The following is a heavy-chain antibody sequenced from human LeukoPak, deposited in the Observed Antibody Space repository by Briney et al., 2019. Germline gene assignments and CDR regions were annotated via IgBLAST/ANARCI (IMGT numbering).Heavy chain of an antibody. Sequence: GGSLRLSCAASGFTFSSYWMHWVRQAPGKGLVWVSRIKSDGSTRYADSVKGRFTISRDNAKNSLYLQMNSLRAEDTAVYYCAREGYNWNDPLDYWGQGTLVTVSS. D-gene: IGHD1-1*01. V-gene: IGHV3-74*01. CDR3: AREGYNWNDPLDY. CDR1: GFTFSSYW. J-gene: IGHJ4*02. CDR2: IKSDGST.